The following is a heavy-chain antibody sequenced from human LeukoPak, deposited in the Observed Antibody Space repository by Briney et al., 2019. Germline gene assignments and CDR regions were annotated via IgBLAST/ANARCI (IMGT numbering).Heavy chain of an antibody. CDR3: ATDCSSTSCFDY. V-gene: IGHV3-23*01. D-gene: IGHD2-2*01. CDR2: ISGSGGST. Sequence: GGTLRLSCAASGFTSSSYAMSWVRQAPGKGLEWVSAISGSGGSTYYADSVKGRFTISRDNSKNTLYLQMNSLRAEDTAVYYCATDCSSTSCFDYWGQGTLVTVSS. CDR1: GFTSSSYA. J-gene: IGHJ4*02.